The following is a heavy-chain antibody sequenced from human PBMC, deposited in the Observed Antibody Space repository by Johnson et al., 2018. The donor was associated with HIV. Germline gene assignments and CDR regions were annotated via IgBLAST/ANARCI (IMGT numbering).Heavy chain of an antibody. CDR3: ARDVGLWFGELRSGDAFDI. J-gene: IGHJ3*02. Sequence: VQLVESGGGVVRPGGSLRLSCAASGFTFSSYWMSWVRQAPGKGLEWVANIKQDGSEKYYVDSVKGRFTISRDNAKNSLYLQMNSLRAEDTAVYYCARDVGLWFGELRSGDAFDIWGQGTMVTVSS. CDR2: IKQDGSEK. V-gene: IGHV3-7*01. D-gene: IGHD3-10*01. CDR1: GFTFSSYW.